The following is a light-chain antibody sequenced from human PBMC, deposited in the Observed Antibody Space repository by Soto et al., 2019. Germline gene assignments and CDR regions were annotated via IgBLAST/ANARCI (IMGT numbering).Light chain of an antibody. J-gene: IGKJ1*01. V-gene: IGKV1-5*01. Sequence: DIQMTQSPSTLSASFGDRVTITCRASQSISSWLAWYQQKLGRAPRLLIYDASSLEGGVPSRFRGSGFGTEFTLTISSLQPDDFEPYYCQHYNSYSEAFGQGTKVDIK. CDR3: QHYNSYSEA. CDR1: QSISSW. CDR2: DAS.